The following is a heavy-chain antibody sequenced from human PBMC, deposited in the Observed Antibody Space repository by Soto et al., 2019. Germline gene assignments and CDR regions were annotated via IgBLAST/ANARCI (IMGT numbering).Heavy chain of an antibody. V-gene: IGHV1-69*13. CDR1: GGPFINSG. CDR3: ARAPIIVSVTLHENYFDS. CDR2: IIPIFDTT. D-gene: IGHD2-21*02. J-gene: IGHJ4*02. Sequence: SVKVSCKASGGPFINSGISWVRRAPGQGLEWMGGIIPIFDTTNYAQKLQGRITIIADESTNTVYMELSNLRSADTGVYYCARAPIIVSVTLHENYFDSWGQGTLVTVSS.